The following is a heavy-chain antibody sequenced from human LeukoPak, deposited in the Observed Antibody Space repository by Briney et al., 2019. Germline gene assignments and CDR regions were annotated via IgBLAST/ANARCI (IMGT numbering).Heavy chain of an antibody. CDR3: ARHSGSSPHYFDY. D-gene: IGHD1-26*01. Sequence: SETLSLTCAVSGGSISSYYWSWLRQPPGKGLEWLGFIYYSGSTHYKSSLKSRVTISVDTSKNQFSLRLSSVTAADTAVYYCARHSGSSPHYFDYWGQGTLVTVSS. J-gene: IGHJ4*02. V-gene: IGHV4-59*08. CDR2: IYYSGST. CDR1: GGSISSYY.